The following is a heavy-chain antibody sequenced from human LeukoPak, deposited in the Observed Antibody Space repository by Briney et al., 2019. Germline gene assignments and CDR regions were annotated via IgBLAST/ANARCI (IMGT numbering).Heavy chain of an antibody. D-gene: IGHD4-11*01. CDR3: AKDNDYRYYYYMDV. J-gene: IGHJ6*03. V-gene: IGHV4-39*07. CDR1: GGSISSSSYY. Sequence: SETLSLTCTVSGGSISSSSYYWGWIRQPPGKGLEWIGSIYYSGSTYYNPSLKSRVTISVDTSKNQFSLKLSSVTAEDTAVYYCAKDNDYRYYYYMDVWGKGTTVTVSS. CDR2: IYYSGST.